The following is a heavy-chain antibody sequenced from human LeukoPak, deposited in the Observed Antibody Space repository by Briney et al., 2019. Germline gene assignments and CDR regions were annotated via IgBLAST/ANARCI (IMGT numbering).Heavy chain of an antibody. CDR1: GFTFSSYA. D-gene: IGHD6-13*01. V-gene: IGHV3-23*01. Sequence: GGSLRLSCAASGFTFSSYAMSWVRQAPGKGLEWVSAISGSGGSTYYADSVKGRFTISSDNAKNSLYLQMNSLRAEDTAVYYCARDGGGAAAGVDAFDIWGQGTMVTVSS. CDR2: ISGSGGST. J-gene: IGHJ3*02. CDR3: ARDGGGAAAGVDAFDI.